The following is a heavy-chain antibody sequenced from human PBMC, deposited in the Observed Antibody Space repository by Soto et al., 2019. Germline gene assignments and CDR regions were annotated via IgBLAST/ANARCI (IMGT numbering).Heavy chain of an antibody. J-gene: IGHJ6*02. CDR2: ISAYNGNT. CDR3: ARDVHVVVAAEYYYYGMDV. V-gene: IGHV1-18*01. Sequence: ASVKVSCKASGYTFTSYGISWVRQAPGQGLEWMGWISAYNGNTNYAQKLQGRVTMTTDTSTSTAYMELRSLRSDDTAVYYCARDVHVVVAAEYYYYGMDVWGQGTTVTVSS. D-gene: IGHD2-15*01. CDR1: GYTFTSYG.